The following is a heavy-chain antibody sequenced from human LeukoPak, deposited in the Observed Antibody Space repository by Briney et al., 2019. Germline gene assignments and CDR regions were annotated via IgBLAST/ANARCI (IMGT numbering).Heavy chain of an antibody. V-gene: IGHV4-61*02. D-gene: IGHD3-3*01. CDR1: GGSISSGSYY. Sequence: SQTLSLTCTVSGGSISSGSYYWSWIRQPAGKGLEWIGRIYTSGSTNYNPSLKSRVTISVDTSKNQFSLQLSSVTAADTAVYYCARSDFWSGYYFGYWGQGTLVTVSS. CDR3: ARSDFWSGYYFGY. CDR2: IYTSGST. J-gene: IGHJ4*02.